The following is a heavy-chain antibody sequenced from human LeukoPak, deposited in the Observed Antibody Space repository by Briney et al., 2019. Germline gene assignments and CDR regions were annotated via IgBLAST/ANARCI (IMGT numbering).Heavy chain of an antibody. CDR2: IRSKANSYAT. J-gene: IGHJ4*02. D-gene: IGHD3-22*01. V-gene: IGHV3-73*01. CDR3: TSYTSYYDSTLDY. CDR1: GFTFSGSA. Sequence: GGSLKLSCAASGFTFSGSAMHWVRQASGKGLEWVGRIRSKANSYATAYAASVKGRFTISRDDSKNTASLQTNRLKTEDTAVYYCTSYTSYYDSTLDYWGQGTLVTVSS.